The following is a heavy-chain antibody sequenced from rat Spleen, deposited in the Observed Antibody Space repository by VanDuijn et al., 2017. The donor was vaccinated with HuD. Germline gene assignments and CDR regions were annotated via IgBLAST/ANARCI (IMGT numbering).Heavy chain of an antibody. CDR3: ARGPYYFDY. J-gene: IGHJ2*01. D-gene: IGHD3-1*01. CDR2: ISTSGGST. Sequence: EVQLVESGGGLVQPGRSLKLSCAASGFTFSNYDMAWVRQAPTKGLEWVASISTSGGSTYYRDSVKGRFTDSRDNAKSTLYLQMDSLRSEDTATYYCARGPYYFDYWGQGVMVTVSS. CDR1: GFTFSNYD. V-gene: IGHV5-25*01.